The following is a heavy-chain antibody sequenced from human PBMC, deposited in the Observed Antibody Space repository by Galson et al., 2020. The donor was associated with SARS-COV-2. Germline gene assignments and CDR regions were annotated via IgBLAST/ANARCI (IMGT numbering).Heavy chain of an antibody. J-gene: IGHJ4*02. V-gene: IGHV4-31*03. Sequence: SETLSLTCTVSGGSISSGGYYWSWIRQHPGKGLEWIGYIYYSGSTYYNPSLKSRVTISVDTSKNQFSLKLSSVTAADTAVYYCARDLRRTREFDYWGQGTLVTVSS. CDR1: GGSISSGGYY. CDR3: ARDLRRTREFDY. CDR2: IYYSGST.